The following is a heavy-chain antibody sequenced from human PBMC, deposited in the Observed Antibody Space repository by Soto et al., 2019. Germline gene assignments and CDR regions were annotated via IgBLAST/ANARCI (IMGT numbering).Heavy chain of an antibody. Sequence: PSETLSLTCTVSGGSISSGGYYWSWIRQHPGKGLEWIGEIYHSGSTNYNPSLKSRVTISVDKSKNQFSLKLSSVTAADTAVYYCARGYSSGWQQDYYGMDVWGQGTTVTVSS. CDR1: GGSISSGGYY. V-gene: IGHV4-31*03. J-gene: IGHJ6*02. D-gene: IGHD6-19*01. CDR3: ARGYSSGWQQDYYGMDV. CDR2: IYHSGST.